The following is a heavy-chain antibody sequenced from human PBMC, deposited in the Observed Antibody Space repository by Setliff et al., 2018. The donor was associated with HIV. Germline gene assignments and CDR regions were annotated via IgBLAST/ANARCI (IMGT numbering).Heavy chain of an antibody. CDR1: GGSISNFY. CDR2: IYTSGST. CDR3: ARTTYSGSYFNDS. V-gene: IGHV4-4*08. J-gene: IGHJ5*01. Sequence: SETLSLTCTVSGGSISNFYWSWIRQPPGKGLEWVGYIYTSGSTSYNPSLRSRVTVSVDPSKNQFSLKLSSVTAADTAVYYCARTTYSGSYFNDSWGQGTLVTVSS. D-gene: IGHD1-26*01.